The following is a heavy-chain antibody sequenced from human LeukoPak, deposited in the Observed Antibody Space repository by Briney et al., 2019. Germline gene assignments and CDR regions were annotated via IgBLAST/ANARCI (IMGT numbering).Heavy chain of an antibody. V-gene: IGHV4-59*01. CDR2: IYYSGST. D-gene: IGHD3-16*02. Sequence: SETLSLTRTVSGGSISSYYWSWIRQPPGKGLEWIGYIYYSGSTNYNPSLKSRVTISVDTSKNQFSLKLSSVTAADTAVYYCARDMITFGGVIDYAFDIWGQGTMVTVSS. J-gene: IGHJ3*02. CDR3: ARDMITFGGVIDYAFDI. CDR1: GGSISSYY.